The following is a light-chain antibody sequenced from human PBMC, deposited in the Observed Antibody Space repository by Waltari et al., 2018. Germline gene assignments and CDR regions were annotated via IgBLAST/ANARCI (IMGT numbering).Light chain of an antibody. CDR2: EVT. J-gene: IGLJ3*02. CDR3: CSYAGSWIWV. V-gene: IGLV2-23*02. Sequence: QAALTQPASVSGSPGQSITISCTGSNSDVGNYHLVSWYQKHPGKAPKLIIYEVTNRPSGISDRFSGFKTGNTASLTISGLQAEDEADYYCCSYAGSWIWVFGGGTELTVL. CDR1: NSDVGNYHL.